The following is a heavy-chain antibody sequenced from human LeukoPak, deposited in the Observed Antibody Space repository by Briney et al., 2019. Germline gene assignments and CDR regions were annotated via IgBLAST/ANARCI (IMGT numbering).Heavy chain of an antibody. CDR3: ARDWYYYDSSGYYNGYFDY. J-gene: IGHJ4*02. D-gene: IGHD3-22*01. CDR1: GFTVSSDY. CDR2: IYSGGST. V-gene: IGHV3-66*01. Sequence: GGSLRLSCAASGFTVSSDYMSGVRQAPGKGLEWVSVIYSGGSTYYADSVKGRFTISRDNSKNTLYLQMNSLRAEDTAVYYCARDWYYYDSSGYYNGYFDYWGQGTLVTVSS.